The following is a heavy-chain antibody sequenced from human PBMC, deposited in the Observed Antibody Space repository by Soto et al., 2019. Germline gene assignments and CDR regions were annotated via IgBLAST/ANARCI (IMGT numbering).Heavy chain of an antibody. Sequence: QGQLVQSGAEVKKPGASVKVSCNASGYTFSNYDIHWVRQAAGQGLEWMGWINPNSGNTGYAEKFQGRVSLTSNSSISTDYVELTTLRSEDTAVYYCARADVSSHDAFDIWGQGQMVTVSA. V-gene: IGHV1-8*01. CDR1: GYTFSNYD. CDR2: INPNSGNT. J-gene: IGHJ3*02. CDR3: ARADVSSHDAFDI. D-gene: IGHD1-26*01.